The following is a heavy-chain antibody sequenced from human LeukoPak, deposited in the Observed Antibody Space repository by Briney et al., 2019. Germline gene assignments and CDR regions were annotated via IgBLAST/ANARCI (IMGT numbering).Heavy chain of an antibody. CDR3: ARKGYSSSWYVVTWFDY. V-gene: IGHV4-39*07. CDR1: GGSISSSSYY. Sequence: SETLSLTCTVSGGSISSSSYYWGWIRQPPGKGLEWIGSIYYSGSTYYNPSLKSRVTISVDTSKNQFSLKLSSVTAADTAVYYCARKGYSSSWYVVTWFDYWGQGTLVTVSS. CDR2: IYYSGST. J-gene: IGHJ4*02. D-gene: IGHD6-13*01.